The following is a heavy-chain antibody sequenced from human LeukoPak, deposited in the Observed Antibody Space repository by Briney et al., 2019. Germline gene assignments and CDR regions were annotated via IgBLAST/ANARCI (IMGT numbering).Heavy chain of an antibody. CDR1: GGSISSSDYY. V-gene: IGHV4-39*07. D-gene: IGHD6-13*01. CDR3: ARSYSSPRRYDTDY. CDR2: MSSSGTT. Sequence: SETLSLTCTVYGGSISSSDYYWGWIRQPPGKGLEYIRSMSSSGTTYYNPSLKSRVTISVDTSNNQFSLKLSSVTAADTAVYFCARSYSSPRRYDTDYWGQGTLVTVSS. J-gene: IGHJ4*02.